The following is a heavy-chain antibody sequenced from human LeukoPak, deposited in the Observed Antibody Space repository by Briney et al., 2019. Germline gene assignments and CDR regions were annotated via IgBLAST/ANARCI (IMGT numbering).Heavy chain of an antibody. V-gene: IGHV3-30-3*01. CDR2: ISYDGSNK. D-gene: IGHD2-2*02. CDR3: AKDQDTLGYCSSTSCYTLEPFDP. J-gene: IGHJ5*02. Sequence: HPGGSLRLSCAASGFTFSSYAMHWVRQAPGKGLEWVAVISYDGSNKYYADSVKGRFTISRDNSKNTLYLQMNSLRAEDTAVYYCAKDQDTLGYCSSTSCYTLEPFDPWGQGTLVTVSS. CDR1: GFTFSSYA.